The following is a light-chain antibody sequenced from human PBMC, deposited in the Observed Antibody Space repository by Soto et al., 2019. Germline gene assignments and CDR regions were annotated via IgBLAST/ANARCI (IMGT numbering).Light chain of an antibody. J-gene: IGLJ2*01. V-gene: IGLV2-23*02. CDR2: EVS. Sequence: QSALTQPASVSGSPGQSITISCTGTSSDVGSYNLVSWYQQHPGKAPKLMIYEVSKRPSGVSNRFSGSKSGNTASLTISGLQAEDEDDYYCCSYAGSRTGVVFGGGTKLTVL. CDR1: SSDVGSYNL. CDR3: CSYAGSRTGVV.